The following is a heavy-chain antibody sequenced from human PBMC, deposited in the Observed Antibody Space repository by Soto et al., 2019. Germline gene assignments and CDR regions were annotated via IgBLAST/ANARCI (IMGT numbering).Heavy chain of an antibody. V-gene: IGHV2-5*02. J-gene: IGHJ1*01. D-gene: IGHD3-22*01. CDR3: AHRTYYYDSSGYYSMEEYFQH. CDR1: GFSLSTSGVG. Sequence: QITLKESGPPLVKPTQTLTLTCTFSGFSLSTSGVGVGWIRQPPGKALEWLALIYWDDDKRYSPSLKSRLTITKDTSKNQVVLTMTNMDPVDTATYYCAHRTYYYDSSGYYSMEEYFQHWGQGTLVTVSS. CDR2: IYWDDDK.